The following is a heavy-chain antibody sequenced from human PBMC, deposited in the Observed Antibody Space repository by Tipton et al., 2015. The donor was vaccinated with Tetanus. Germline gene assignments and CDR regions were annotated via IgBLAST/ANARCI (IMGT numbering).Heavy chain of an antibody. CDR1: GASFSSGDYY. V-gene: IGHV4-61*08. Sequence: TLSLTCTVSGASFSSGDYYWNWIRQPPGKGLEWIGYIYYTGSTNYNPSLKSGVTISLDTSKNQFSLKLTSVSAADTAVYYCARRSYCSSSRCFDAFDLWGQGTMVTVSS. J-gene: IGHJ3*01. D-gene: IGHD2-2*01. CDR2: IYYTGST. CDR3: ARRSYCSSSRCFDAFDL.